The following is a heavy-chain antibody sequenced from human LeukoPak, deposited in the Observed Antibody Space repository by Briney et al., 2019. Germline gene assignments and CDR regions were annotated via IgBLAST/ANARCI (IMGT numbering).Heavy chain of an antibody. Sequence: ASVKVSCKASGYSFTGHYMHWVRQAPGQGLEWMGWINPKSGGTNYAQKLQGRVTMTTDTSTSTAYMELRSLRSDDTAVYYCARVYDSSGYYGRYYYYYMDVWGKGTTVTVSS. CDR1: GYSFTGHY. CDR3: ARVYDSSGYYGRYYYYYMDV. J-gene: IGHJ6*03. D-gene: IGHD3-22*01. V-gene: IGHV1-2*02. CDR2: INPKSGGT.